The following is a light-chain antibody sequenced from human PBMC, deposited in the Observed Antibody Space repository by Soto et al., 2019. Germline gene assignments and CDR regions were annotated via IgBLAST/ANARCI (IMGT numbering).Light chain of an antibody. CDR3: HQHHSSPT. V-gene: IGKV3-20*01. Sequence: PGQMATLTCRASLPVRDNFLAWYQQKPGQTPRVLIYDVSTRATGVPDRFSGSGSATDFTLTISRLEPGDSAVYFCHQHHSSPTFGQGTKVEIK. J-gene: IGKJ1*01. CDR1: LPVRDNF. CDR2: DVS.